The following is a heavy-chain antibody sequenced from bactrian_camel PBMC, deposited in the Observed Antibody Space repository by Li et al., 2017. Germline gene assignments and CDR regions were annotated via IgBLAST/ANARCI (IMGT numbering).Heavy chain of an antibody. J-gene: IGHJ4*01. D-gene: IGHD6*01. CDR2: IDALADST. CDR1: GFTFSVYA. V-gene: IGHV3S42*01. Sequence: QLVESGGGLVQPGGSLRLSCAASGFTFSVYAMSWVRQAPGKGLEWVSTIDALADSTCYADSGIGRFTISRDNSKNTLYLQMNSLKIEDTAVYYCATGGSGGSWSEDLSYWGQGTQVTVS. CDR3: ATGGSGGSWSEDLSY.